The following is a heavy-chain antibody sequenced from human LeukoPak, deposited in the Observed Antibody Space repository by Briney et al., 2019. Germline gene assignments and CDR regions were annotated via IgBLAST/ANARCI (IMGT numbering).Heavy chain of an antibody. J-gene: IGHJ4*02. D-gene: IGHD6-6*01. Sequence: PSETLSLTCTVSGGSISNGSYYWSWIRQPAGKGLEWIGRIYTSGSTNYNPSLKSRVTISVDTSKNQFSLKLSSVTAADTAVYYCARDHLVSMDYWGQGTLVTVSS. CDR2: IYTSGST. CDR3: ARDHLVSMDY. CDR1: GGSISNGSYY. V-gene: IGHV4-61*02.